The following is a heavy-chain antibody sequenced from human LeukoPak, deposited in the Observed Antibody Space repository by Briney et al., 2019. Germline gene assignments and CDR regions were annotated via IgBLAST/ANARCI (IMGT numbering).Heavy chain of an antibody. Sequence: ASVKVSCKASGYPFTNYGIFWVGQAPGQGLEWMGRISAYSGNTNYAQKLQGRVTMTTETSTSTAYMELESLRSDDTAVCYCAISQGSYYDTSGYLGGDYWGQGTLVTVSS. CDR2: ISAYSGNT. CDR1: GYPFTNYG. V-gene: IGHV1-18*01. CDR3: AISQGSYYDTSGYLGGDY. D-gene: IGHD3-22*01. J-gene: IGHJ4*02.